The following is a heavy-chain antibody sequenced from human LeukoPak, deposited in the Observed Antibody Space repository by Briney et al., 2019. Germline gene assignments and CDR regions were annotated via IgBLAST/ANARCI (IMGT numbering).Heavy chain of an antibody. D-gene: IGHD6-19*01. CDR1: GYTLTSYY. CDR3: ASGRAAGSGWPFDY. V-gene: IGHV1-46*01. CDR2: INPSGGSA. J-gene: IGHJ4*02. Sequence: ASVKVSCKASGYTLTSYYMHWVRQAPGQGLEWMGIINPSGGSANYAQKFQGRVTMTRDTSTSTVYMELGSLRSEDTAVYYCASGRAAGSGWPFDYWGQGTLVTVSS.